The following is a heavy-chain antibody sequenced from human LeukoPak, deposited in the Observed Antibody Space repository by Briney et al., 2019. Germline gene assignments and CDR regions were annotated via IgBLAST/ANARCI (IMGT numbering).Heavy chain of an antibody. Sequence: SVKVSCKASGGTFSSYAISWVRQAPGQGLEWMGRIIPIFGTANYAQKFQGRVTITTDESTSTAYMELSSLRSEHTAAHYFAVRIAVAPTKNTFDIAGRGTMVTVSS. CDR1: GGTFSSYA. V-gene: IGHV1-69*05. D-gene: IGHD6-19*01. CDR3: AVRIAVAPTKNTFDI. CDR2: IIPIFGTA. J-gene: IGHJ3*02.